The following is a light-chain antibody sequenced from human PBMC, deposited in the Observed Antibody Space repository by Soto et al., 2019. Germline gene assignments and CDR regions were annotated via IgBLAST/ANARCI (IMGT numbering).Light chain of an antibody. J-gene: IGLJ1*01. CDR3: QSYDSTLSARYV. CDR2: ANI. Sequence: QSVLTQPPSVSGAPGQRVTISCTGSSSNIGAGYDVHWYQQRPGAAPKLLISANINRPSGVPDRFSRSKSGTSASLAITGLQADDEGDYYCQSYDSTLSARYVFGTGTKVTVL. CDR1: SSNIGAGYD. V-gene: IGLV1-40*01.